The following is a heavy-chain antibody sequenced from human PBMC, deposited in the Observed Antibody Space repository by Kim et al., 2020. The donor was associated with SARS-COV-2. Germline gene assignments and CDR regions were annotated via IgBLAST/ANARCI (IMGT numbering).Heavy chain of an antibody. CDR3: ARAEVVPAADPYYYYYGMDV. CDR2: INHSGST. J-gene: IGHJ6*02. D-gene: IGHD2-2*01. Sequence: SETLSLTCAVYGGSFSGYYWSWIRQPPGKGLEWIGEINHSGSTNYNPSLKSRVTISVDTSKNQFSLKLSSVTAADTAVYYCARAEVVPAADPYYYYYGMDVWGQGTTVTVSS. CDR1: GGSFSGYY. V-gene: IGHV4-34*01.